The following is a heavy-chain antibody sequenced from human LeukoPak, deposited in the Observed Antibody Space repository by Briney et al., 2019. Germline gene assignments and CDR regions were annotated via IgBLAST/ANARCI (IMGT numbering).Heavy chain of an antibody. CDR2: ISGSGGST. D-gene: IGHD1-26*01. CDR3: ARDGSRIIDY. J-gene: IGHJ4*02. V-gene: IGHV3-23*01. Sequence: GGSLRLSCAASGFTFSSYATSWVRQAPGKGLGWVSAISGSGGSTYYADSVKGRFTISRDNSKNTLFLQMNSLRAEDTAVYYCARDGSRIIDYWGQGTPVTVSS. CDR1: GFTFSSYA.